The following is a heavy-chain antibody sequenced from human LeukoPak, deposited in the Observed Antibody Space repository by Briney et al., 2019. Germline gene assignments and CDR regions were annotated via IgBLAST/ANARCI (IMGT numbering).Heavy chain of an antibody. Sequence: SETLSLTCTVSGDSISSSSYFWGWIRQPPGKGLEWTGSIFYSGSTYYNPSLNSRVTISIDTSKNQFSLRLSSVTAADTAVYYCARQMNTVTADYWGQGTLVTVSS. D-gene: IGHD4-17*01. J-gene: IGHJ4*02. V-gene: IGHV4-39*01. CDR1: GDSISSSSYF. CDR3: ARQMNTVTADY. CDR2: IFYSGST.